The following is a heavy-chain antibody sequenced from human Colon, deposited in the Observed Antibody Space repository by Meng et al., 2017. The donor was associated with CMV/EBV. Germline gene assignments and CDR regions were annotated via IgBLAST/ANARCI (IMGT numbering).Heavy chain of an antibody. CDR2: IYSSGSA. J-gene: IGHJ3*01. Sequence: SCKASGYTFTSYDINWVRQAPGKGLEWVSVIYSSGSAYYADSLRARFTISRDISQNTVYLQMNNLRAEDTAVYYCSSFDYAGHPDSFDVWGQGTMVTVSS. V-gene: IGHV3-53*01. CDR3: SSFDYAGHPDSFDV. CDR1: GYTFTSYD. D-gene: IGHD4-23*01.